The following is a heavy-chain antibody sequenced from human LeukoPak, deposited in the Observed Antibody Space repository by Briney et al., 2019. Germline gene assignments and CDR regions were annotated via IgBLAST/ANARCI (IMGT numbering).Heavy chain of an antibody. D-gene: IGHD6-13*01. CDR3: ARDMGSSWPNWFDP. CDR2: IYYSGSA. Sequence: SETLSLTCTVSGGSISSSNYYWGWIRQPPGKGLEWIGNIYYSGSAFYNPSLKSRVTIFVDTSKNQFSLRLSSVTAADTAVYYCARDMGSSWPNWFDPWGQGTLVTVSS. V-gene: IGHV4-39*07. CDR1: GGSISSSNYY. J-gene: IGHJ5*02.